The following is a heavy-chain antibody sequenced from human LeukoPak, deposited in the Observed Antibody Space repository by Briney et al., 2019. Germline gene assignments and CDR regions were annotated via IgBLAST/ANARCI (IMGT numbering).Heavy chain of an antibody. CDR2: IYYSGST. V-gene: IGHV4-59*01. J-gene: IGHJ5*02. CDR3: ARGRTLFDP. CDR1: GGSFSGYY. Sequence: SETLSLTCAVYGGSFSGYYWSWIRQPPGKGLEWIGYIYYSGSTNYNPSLKSRVTISVDTSKNQFSLKLSSVTAADTAVYYCARGRTLFDPWGQGTLVTVSS. D-gene: IGHD2-2*01.